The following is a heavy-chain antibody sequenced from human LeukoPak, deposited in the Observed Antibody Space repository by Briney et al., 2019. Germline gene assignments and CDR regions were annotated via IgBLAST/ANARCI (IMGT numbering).Heavy chain of an antibody. Sequence: ASVKVSCKASGYTFSGYYIHWVRQAPGQGLEWRGWINANSGGTNYAQKFQGRVTITADESTSTAYMELSSLRSEDAAVYYCASLDSNGYFSEFDYWGQGTLVTVSS. J-gene: IGHJ4*02. V-gene: IGHV1-2*02. D-gene: IGHD3-22*01. CDR1: GYTFSGYY. CDR3: ASLDSNGYFSEFDY. CDR2: INANSGGT.